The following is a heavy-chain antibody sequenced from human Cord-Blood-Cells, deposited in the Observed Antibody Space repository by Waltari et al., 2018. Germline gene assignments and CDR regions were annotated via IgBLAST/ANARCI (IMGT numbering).Heavy chain of an antibody. CDR3: ARHKNDWGSIRAFDI. CDR1: GDSFTSYW. Sequence: EVQLVQSGAEVQKPGESLKISCKGSGDSFTSYWICWVRQMPGKGLEWMGIIYPGDSDTRYSPSFQGQVTISADKSISTAYLQWSSLKASDTAMYYCARHKNDWGSIRAFDIWGQGTMVTVSS. V-gene: IGHV5-51*01. CDR2: IYPGDSDT. D-gene: IGHD7-27*01. J-gene: IGHJ3*02.